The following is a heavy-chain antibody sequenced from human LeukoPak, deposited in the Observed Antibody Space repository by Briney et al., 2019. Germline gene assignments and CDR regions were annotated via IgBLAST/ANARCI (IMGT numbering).Heavy chain of an antibody. D-gene: IGHD4-17*01. CDR1: GFYFSDYY. CDR2: IRGGGSST. J-gene: IGHJ4*02. Sequence: GGSLRLSCAASGFYFSDYYMSWIRQAPGKGLEWASNIRGGGSSTYYADPVKGRFTISRDNAKNSLYLQMNSLRAEDTAVYYCARVVGDYPLYSFDYWGQGTLVTVSS. CDR3: ARVVGDYPLYSFDY. V-gene: IGHV3-11*01.